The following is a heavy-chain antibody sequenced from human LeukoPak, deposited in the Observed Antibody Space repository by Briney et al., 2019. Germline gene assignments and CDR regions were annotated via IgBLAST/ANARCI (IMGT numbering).Heavy chain of an antibody. D-gene: IGHD3-22*01. CDR1: GFAFSFYW. Sequence: GGALRLSCAASGFAFSFYWMSWVRQAPGEGLEWVAHIKQDGSEKYYVDSVKGRFTISRDNAKNSLYLQMNSLRAEDTAVYYCARDHNYIDYYDSSGYWDYWGQGTLVTVSS. J-gene: IGHJ4*02. V-gene: IGHV3-7*01. CDR2: IKQDGSEK. CDR3: ARDHNYIDYYDSSGYWDY.